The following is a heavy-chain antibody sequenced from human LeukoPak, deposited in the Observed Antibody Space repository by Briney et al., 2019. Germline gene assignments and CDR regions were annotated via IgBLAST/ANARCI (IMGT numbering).Heavy chain of an antibody. D-gene: IGHD6-13*01. CDR2: IYTSGST. Sequence: PSETLSLTCTVSGGSISSSSYYWGWIRQPAGKGLEWIGRIYTSGSTNYNPSLKSRVTMSVDTSKNQFSLKLSSVTAADTAVYYCARDRESSSWYNYYYYYMDVWGKGTTVTISS. J-gene: IGHJ6*03. CDR1: GGSISSSSYY. CDR3: ARDRESSSWYNYYYYYMDV. V-gene: IGHV4-61*02.